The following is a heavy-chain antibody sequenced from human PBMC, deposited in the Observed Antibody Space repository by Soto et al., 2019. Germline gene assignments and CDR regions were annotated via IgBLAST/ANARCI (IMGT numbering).Heavy chain of an antibody. CDR3: ARDATPESAFDI. CDR2: INPNSGGT. CDR1: GYIFTDYY. Sequence: ASVKVSCKASGYIFTDYYMHWVRQAPGQELGWMGRINPNSGGTNYAQKFQGWVTMTRDTSISTAYMEVSRLRSDDTAVYYCARDATPESAFDIWGQGTMVTVSS. V-gene: IGHV1-2*04. J-gene: IGHJ3*02.